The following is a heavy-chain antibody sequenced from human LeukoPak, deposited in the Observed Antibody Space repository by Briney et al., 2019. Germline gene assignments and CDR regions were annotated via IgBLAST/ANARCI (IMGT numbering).Heavy chain of an antibody. CDR2: IIPIFGTA. Sequence: SVKVSCKASGGTFSSYAISWVRQAPGHRLEWMGGIIPIFGTANYAQKFQGRVTITADESTSTAYMELSSLRSEDTAVYYCATDSRGSTSWNYFDYWGQGTLVTVSS. CDR3: ATDSRGSTSWNYFDY. D-gene: IGHD2-2*01. J-gene: IGHJ4*02. CDR1: GGTFSSYA. V-gene: IGHV1-69*13.